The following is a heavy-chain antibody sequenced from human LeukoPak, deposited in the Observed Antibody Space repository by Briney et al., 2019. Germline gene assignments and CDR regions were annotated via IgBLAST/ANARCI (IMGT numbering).Heavy chain of an antibody. Sequence: SSETLSLTCTVSGDSISSRSFYWGWIRQPPGKGLEWIGSIYYSGSTYYNPSLKSRVTISVDTSKNQFSLKVSSVTAADTAVYYCARQSYSNYVALDYWGQGTLVTVSS. CDR3: ARQSYSNYVALDY. CDR1: GDSISSRSFY. D-gene: IGHD4-11*01. V-gene: IGHV4-39*01. J-gene: IGHJ4*02. CDR2: IYYSGST.